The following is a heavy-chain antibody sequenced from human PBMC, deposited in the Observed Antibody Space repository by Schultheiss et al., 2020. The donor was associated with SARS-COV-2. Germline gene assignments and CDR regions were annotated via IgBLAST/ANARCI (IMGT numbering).Heavy chain of an antibody. CDR1: GGSFSGYY. CDR2: INQSGST. D-gene: IGHD6-13*01. CDR3: ARETGYSSSCYGY. V-gene: IGHV4-34*01. J-gene: IGHJ4*02. Sequence: SETLSLTCAVYGGSFSGYYWSWIRQPPGKGLEWIGEINQSGSTNYNPSLKRRVTISVDTSKNQFSLKLSSVTAADTAVYFCARETGYSSSCYGYWGQGTLVTVSS.